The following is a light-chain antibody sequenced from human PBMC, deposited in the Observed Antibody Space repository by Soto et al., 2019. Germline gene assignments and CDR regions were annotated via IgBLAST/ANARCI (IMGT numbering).Light chain of an antibody. V-gene: IGKV3-11*01. CDR1: QSVSTY. CDR3: QQRGDWPPT. J-gene: IGKJ5*01. CDR2: DAS. Sequence: EIVLTQSPATLSLSPGERATLSCRASQSVSTYLGWYQQKPGQAPRLLIYDASNRATGIPARFSGSGSGTDFTLTISSLESEDFAVYYCQQRGDWPPTFGQGTRLEIK.